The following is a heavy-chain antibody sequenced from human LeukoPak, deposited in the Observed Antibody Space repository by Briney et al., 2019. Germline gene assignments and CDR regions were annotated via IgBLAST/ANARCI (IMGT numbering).Heavy chain of an antibody. CDR2: ISYDGSNK. CDR3: AKSFRGGIAATGTFDY. CDR1: GFTFSSYG. J-gene: IGHJ4*02. V-gene: IGHV3-30*18. D-gene: IGHD6-13*01. Sequence: GGSLRLSCAASGFTFSSYGMHWVRQAPGKGLEWVAVISYDGSNKYYADSVKGRFTISRDNSKNTLYLQMNSLRAEDTAVYYCAKSFRGGIAATGTFDYWGQGTLVTVSS.